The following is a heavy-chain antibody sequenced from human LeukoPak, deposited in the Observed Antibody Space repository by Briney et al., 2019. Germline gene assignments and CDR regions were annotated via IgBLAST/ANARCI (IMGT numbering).Heavy chain of an antibody. CDR2: IYYSGST. V-gene: IGHV4-59*08. CDR3: ARWRAFCSGGSCYSRWFDP. Sequence: SETLSLTCTVSGGSISSYYWSWIRQPPGKGLEWIGYIYYSGSTNYNPSLKSRVTISVDTSKNQFSLKLSSVTAADTAVYYCARWRAFCSGGSCYSRWFDPWGQGTLVTVPS. CDR1: GGSISSYY. D-gene: IGHD2-15*01. J-gene: IGHJ5*02.